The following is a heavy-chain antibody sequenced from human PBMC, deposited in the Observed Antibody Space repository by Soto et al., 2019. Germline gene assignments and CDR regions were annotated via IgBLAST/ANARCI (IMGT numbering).Heavy chain of an antibody. Sequence: PGGSLRLSCAASGFTFSTYAMSWVRQAPGKGLEWVSGISGSGGSTYYADSVKGRFTISRVNSKNTLYLQMNSLRVEDTAVYYCAKTSVGSSSLIDYWGQGTLVTVSS. D-gene: IGHD6-13*01. CDR1: GFTFSTYA. J-gene: IGHJ4*02. CDR2: ISGSGGST. V-gene: IGHV3-23*01. CDR3: AKTSVGSSSLIDY.